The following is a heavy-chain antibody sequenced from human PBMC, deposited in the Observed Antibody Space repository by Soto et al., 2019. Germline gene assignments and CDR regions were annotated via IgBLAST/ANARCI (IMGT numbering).Heavy chain of an antibody. CDR3: ARDGGWQWLSLARHYYGMDV. CDR2: IYHSGST. CDR1: GGSISSSNW. D-gene: IGHD6-19*01. J-gene: IGHJ6*02. Sequence: QVQLQESGPGLVKPSGTLSLTCAVSGGSISSSNWWSWVRQPPGKGLEWIGEIYHSGSTNYNPSLKSRVTISVDKSKNQFSLKLSSVTAADTAVYYCARDGGWQWLSLARHYYGMDVWGQGTTVTVSS. V-gene: IGHV4-4*02.